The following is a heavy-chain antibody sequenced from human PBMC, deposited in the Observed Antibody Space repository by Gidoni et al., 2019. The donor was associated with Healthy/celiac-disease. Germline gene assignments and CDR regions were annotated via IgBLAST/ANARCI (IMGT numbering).Heavy chain of an antibody. CDR2: IKSKTDGGTT. Sequence: EVQLVESGGVLVKPGGSLRLSCAASAFTFSNAWMSWVRLAPGKGLEWVGRIKSKTDGGTTDYAAPVKGRFTISRDDSKNTLYLQMNSLKTEDTAVYYCTTGGGYASFDYWGQGTLVTVSS. D-gene: IGHD5-12*01. J-gene: IGHJ4*02. CDR3: TTGGGYASFDY. V-gene: IGHV3-15*01. CDR1: AFTFSNAW.